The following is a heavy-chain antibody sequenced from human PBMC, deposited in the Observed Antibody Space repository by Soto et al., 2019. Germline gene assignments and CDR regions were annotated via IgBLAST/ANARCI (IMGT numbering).Heavy chain of an antibody. CDR3: ARADYYGSSGYHLDY. CDR2: INLSGGST. Sequence: QVQVAQSGAEVKRPGASVKVSCWASGYPFTNFYIHWVRQAPGQGLEWTGIINLSGGSTAYAQKFLGRVTMTRDTSTSTVYMEVSSLRSEDTAVYYCARADYYGSSGYHLDYWGQGTLVTVSS. V-gene: IGHV1-46*01. CDR1: GYPFTNFY. J-gene: IGHJ4*02. D-gene: IGHD3-22*01.